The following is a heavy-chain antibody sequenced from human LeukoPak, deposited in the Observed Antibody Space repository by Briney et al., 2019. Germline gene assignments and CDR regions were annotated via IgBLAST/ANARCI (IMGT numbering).Heavy chain of an antibody. D-gene: IGHD2-2*01. CDR2: LTGSGGST. V-gene: IGHV3-23*01. CDR1: GFTFSSYA. Sequence: GGSLRLSCAASGFTFSSYAMNWVRQAPGKGLEWVAGLTGSGGSTSYADSAKGRFTISRDNSKNTLYLQMNSLRAEDTAVYYCAKTRSCSSTSCFSNDYWGQGTLVTVSS. J-gene: IGHJ4*02. CDR3: AKTRSCSSTSCFSNDY.